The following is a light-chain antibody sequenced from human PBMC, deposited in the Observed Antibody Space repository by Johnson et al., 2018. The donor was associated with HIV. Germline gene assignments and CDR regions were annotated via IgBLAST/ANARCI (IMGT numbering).Light chain of an antibody. J-gene: IGLJ1*01. Sequence: SVLTQPPSVSAAPGQKVTISCSGSNSNIGNNFVSWYQQFPGTAPRLLIYENNKRPSGIPDRFSGSRSGTSATLTITGLPTGDEADFYCGAWDSSLSAYVFGSGTKVTVL. V-gene: IGLV1-51*02. CDR2: ENN. CDR3: GAWDSSLSAYV. CDR1: NSNIGNNF.